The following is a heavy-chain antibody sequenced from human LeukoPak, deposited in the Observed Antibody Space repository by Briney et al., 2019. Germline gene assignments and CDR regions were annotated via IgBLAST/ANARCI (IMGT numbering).Heavy chain of an antibody. V-gene: IGHV3-48*01. CDR1: GFTFSSYS. D-gene: IGHD3-22*01. J-gene: IGHJ4*02. CDR2: ISSSSSTT. Sequence: GGSLRLSCAASGFTFSSYSMNWVRQAPGKGLEWVSYISSSSSTTYYADSVKGRFTISRDNSKNTLYLQMNSLRAEDTAVYYCARDFGHYYDSSGYYYWGQGTLVTVSP. CDR3: ARDFGHYYDSSGYYY.